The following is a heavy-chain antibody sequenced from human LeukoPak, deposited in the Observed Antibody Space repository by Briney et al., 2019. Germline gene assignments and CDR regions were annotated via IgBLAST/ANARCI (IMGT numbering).Heavy chain of an antibody. CDR2: IYYSGST. Sequence: KPSETLSLTCTVSGGSISSYYWSWIRQPPGKGLEWIGYIYYSGSTNYNPSLKSRVTISVDTSKNQFSLKLSSVTAADTAVYYCARDPITMVRGVNSDDAFDIWGQGTMVTVS. CDR3: ARDPITMVRGVNSDDAFDI. J-gene: IGHJ3*02. V-gene: IGHV4-59*12. CDR1: GGSISSYY. D-gene: IGHD3-10*01.